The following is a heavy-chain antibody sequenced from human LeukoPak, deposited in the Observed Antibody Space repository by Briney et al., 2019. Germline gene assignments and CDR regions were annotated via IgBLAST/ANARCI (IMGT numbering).Heavy chain of an antibody. CDR3: ARGFSSSGNYPTFDY. Sequence: PSETLSLTCSVFGGFIISYYWSWIRQPPGKALEWIGYIYSSGSTNYNPSLKSRVTISVDTSKNQFSLRLSSLTAADTAVYYCARGFSSSGNYPTFDYWGQGTLVTVSS. CDR2: IYSSGST. D-gene: IGHD1-26*01. CDR1: GGFIISYY. V-gene: IGHV4-59*01. J-gene: IGHJ4*02.